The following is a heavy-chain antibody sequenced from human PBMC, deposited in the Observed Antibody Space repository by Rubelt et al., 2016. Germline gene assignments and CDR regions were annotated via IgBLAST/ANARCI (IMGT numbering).Heavy chain of an antibody. CDR1: GFTFSSYG. D-gene: IGHD4-11*01. V-gene: IGHV3-33*01. CDR3: ARDPEFHYSNYDDDY. J-gene: IGHJ4*02. CDR2: IWYDGSNK. Sequence: GGVVQPGRSLRLPCAASGFTFSSYGMHWVRQAPGKGLEWVAVIWYDGSNKYYADSVKGRFTISRDNSKNTLYLQMNSLRDEDTAVYYCARDPEFHYSNYDDDYWGQGTLVTVSS.